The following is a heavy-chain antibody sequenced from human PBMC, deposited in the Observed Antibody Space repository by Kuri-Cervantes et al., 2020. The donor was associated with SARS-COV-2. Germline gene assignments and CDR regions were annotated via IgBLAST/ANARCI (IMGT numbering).Heavy chain of an antibody. V-gene: IGHV3-64D*06. D-gene: IGHD3-22*01. CDR2: ISSNGGST. J-gene: IGHJ3*02. Sequence: GGSLRLFCSASGFTFSSYAMHWVRQAPWKGLEYVSAISSNGGSTYYADSVKGRFTISRDNSKNTLYLQMSSLRAEDTAVYYCVKFRRITMKVAFDIWGKGTMVTVSS. CDR3: VKFRRITMKVAFDI. CDR1: GFTFSSYA.